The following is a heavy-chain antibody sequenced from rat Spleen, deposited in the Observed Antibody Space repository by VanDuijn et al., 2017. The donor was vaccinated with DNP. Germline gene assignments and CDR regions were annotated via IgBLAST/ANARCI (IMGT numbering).Heavy chain of an antibody. V-gene: IGHV2S12*01. CDR1: GFSLSSYG. Sequence: QVQLKESGPGLVQPSQTLSLACTVPGFSLSSYGVNWVRQPPGRGLEWIAAISSGGNPYYSSGLKSRLSLIRDTSKRQVFLKMNSLQTEDTAIYFCMSVAMDAWGQGTSVTVSS. CDR3: MSVAMDA. J-gene: IGHJ4*01. CDR2: ISSGGNP.